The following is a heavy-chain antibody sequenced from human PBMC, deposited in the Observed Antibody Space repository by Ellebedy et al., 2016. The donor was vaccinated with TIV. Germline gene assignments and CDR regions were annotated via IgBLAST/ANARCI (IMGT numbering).Heavy chain of an antibody. D-gene: IGHD3-10*02. CDR1: GFTFDDYA. V-gene: IGHV3-9*01. Sequence: SLKISCAASGFTFDDYAMHWVRQGPGKGLEWISGINWNSGNLGYADSVKGRFTISRDNAKSSLYLQMNSLKAEDTALYYCERSVRGVYSYYYGMDVWGQGTTVTVSS. CDR2: INWNSGNL. J-gene: IGHJ6*02. CDR3: ERSVRGVYSYYYGMDV.